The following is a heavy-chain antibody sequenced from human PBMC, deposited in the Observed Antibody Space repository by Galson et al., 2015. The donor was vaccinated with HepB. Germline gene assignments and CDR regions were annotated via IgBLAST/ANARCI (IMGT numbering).Heavy chain of an antibody. Sequence: SLRLSCAASGFTFSTYWMSWVRQAPGKGLEWVANIKQDGSEKYYVDSVKGRFTISRDNAKNSLYLQMNSLRAEDTAVYYCARQNYALGRPPDYWGQGTQVTVSS. CDR3: ARQNYALGRPPDY. CDR2: IKQDGSEK. J-gene: IGHJ4*02. V-gene: IGHV3-7*01. D-gene: IGHD3-10*01. CDR1: GFTFSTYW.